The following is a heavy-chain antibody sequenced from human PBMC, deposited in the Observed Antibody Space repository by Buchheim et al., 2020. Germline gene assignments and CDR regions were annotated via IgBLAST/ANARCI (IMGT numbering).Heavy chain of an antibody. CDR2: INHSGST. D-gene: IGHD1-14*01. Sequence: QVQLQQWDAGLLKPSETLSLTCAAYGGSFSGYYWSWIRQPPGKGLEWIGEINHSGSTNYNPSLKSRVTISVDTSKNQFSLKLSSVTAADTAVYYCARAPTTLYPFDYWGQGTL. J-gene: IGHJ4*02. CDR3: ARAPTTLYPFDY. V-gene: IGHV4-34*01. CDR1: GGSFSGYY.